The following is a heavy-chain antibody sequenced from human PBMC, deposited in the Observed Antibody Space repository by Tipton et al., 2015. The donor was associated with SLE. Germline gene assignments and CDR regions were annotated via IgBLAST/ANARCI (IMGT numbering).Heavy chain of an antibody. CDR3: ARSPYWEGGYFDS. CDR1: GDSISSGHY. J-gene: IGHJ4*02. Sequence: TLSLTCAVSGDSISSGHYWGWIRQSPGKGLEWIGSVHHIGATYYNPSLNSRLIISVDTSKNQFSLKLTSVTAADTAVYYCARSPYWEGGYFDSWGQGILVTVSS. D-gene: IGHD2-8*02. CDR2: VHHIGAT. V-gene: IGHV4-38-2*01.